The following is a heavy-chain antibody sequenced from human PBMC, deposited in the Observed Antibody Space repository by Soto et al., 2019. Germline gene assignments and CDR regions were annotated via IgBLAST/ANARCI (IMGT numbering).Heavy chain of an antibody. J-gene: IGHJ4*01. Sequence: SETLSLTCTVSGGSISSGGYYWSWIRQHPGKGLEWIGYIYYSGSTYYNPSLKSRVTISVDTSKNQFSLKLSSVTAADTAVYYCERDSYYGSGPDYWGHGTLVTV. CDR1: GGSISSGGYY. CDR2: IYYSGST. D-gene: IGHD3-10*01. CDR3: ERDSYYGSGPDY. V-gene: IGHV4-31*03.